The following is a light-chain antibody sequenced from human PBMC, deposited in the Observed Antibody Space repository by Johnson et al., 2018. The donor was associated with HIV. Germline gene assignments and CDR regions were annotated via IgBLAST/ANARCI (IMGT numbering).Light chain of an antibody. J-gene: IGLJ1*01. V-gene: IGLV1-51*02. CDR3: GTWDSSLSAEV. CDR2: ENN. CDR1: SSNIGNNY. Sequence: QSVLTQPPSVSAAPGQKVTISCSGSSSNIGNNYVSWYQQLPGTAPKLLIYENNKRPSGIPDRFSGSKSGTSATLGITGPQPGDEADYYCGTWDSSLSAEVFGTGTKVTVL.